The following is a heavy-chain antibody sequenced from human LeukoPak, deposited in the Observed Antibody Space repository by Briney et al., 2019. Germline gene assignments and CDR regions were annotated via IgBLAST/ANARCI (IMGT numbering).Heavy chain of an antibody. CDR1: GGSISSSTYY. CDR2: IYYSGST. V-gene: IGHV4-39*01. CDR3: VRGDLYWFDS. Sequence: SETLSLTCNVSGGSISSSTYYWGWIRQPPGKGLEWIASIYYSGSTYQNPSLQSRVTISKDTSKNQFSLDLKSVTATDTAVYYCVRGDLYWFDSWGQGILLTVSS. J-gene: IGHJ5*01.